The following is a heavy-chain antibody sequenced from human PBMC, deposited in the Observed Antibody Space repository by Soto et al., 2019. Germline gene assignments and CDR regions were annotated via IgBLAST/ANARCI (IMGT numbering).Heavy chain of an antibody. CDR3: ARGPYSSGWYTALVYYYGMDV. CDR2: MNPNSGNT. J-gene: IGHJ6*02. D-gene: IGHD6-19*01. Sequence: ASVKVSCKAPGYTFTSYDINWVRQATGQGLEWMGWMNPNSGNTGYAQKFQGRVTMTRNTSISTAYMELSSLRSEDTAVYYCARGPYSSGWYTALVYYYGMDVWGQGTTVTVSS. V-gene: IGHV1-8*01. CDR1: GYTFTSYD.